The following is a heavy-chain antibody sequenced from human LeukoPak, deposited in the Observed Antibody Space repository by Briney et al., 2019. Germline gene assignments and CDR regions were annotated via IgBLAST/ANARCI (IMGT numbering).Heavy chain of an antibody. Sequence: QSGGSLRLSCAASGFTFSSYAMHWVRQAPGKGLEWVAVISYDGSNKYYADSVKGRFTISRDNSKNTLYLQMNSLRAEDTAVYYCARSYYVGTGRTFAYWGQGTLVTVSS. CDR3: ARSYYVGTGRTFAY. CDR2: ISYDGSNK. J-gene: IGHJ4*02. CDR1: GFTFSSYA. V-gene: IGHV3-30-3*01. D-gene: IGHD3/OR15-3a*01.